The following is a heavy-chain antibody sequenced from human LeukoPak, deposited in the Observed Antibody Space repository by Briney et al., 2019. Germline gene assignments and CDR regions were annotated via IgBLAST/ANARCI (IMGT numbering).Heavy chain of an antibody. CDR1: GYTFTGYY. CDR2: INPNSGGT. D-gene: IGHD5-12*01. CDR3: ARGTDREYSGYEKDY. V-gene: IGHV1-2*02. Sequence: GASVKVSCKASGYTFTGYYMHWVRQAPGRGLEWMAWINPNSGGTNYAQKFQGRVTMTRDTSISTAYMELSRLRSDDTAVYYCARGTDREYSGYEKDYWGQGTLVTVSS. J-gene: IGHJ4*02.